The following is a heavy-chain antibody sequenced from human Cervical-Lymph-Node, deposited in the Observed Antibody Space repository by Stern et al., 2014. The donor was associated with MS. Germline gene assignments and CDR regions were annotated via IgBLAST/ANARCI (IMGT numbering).Heavy chain of an antibody. Sequence: QVQLVQSGAEVEKPAASVTVSCRTSGYTFIDYYIHSARQAPGPWLEWMGIINLSGGATTYAQKFQGRVTMARDTSTNTAYMQLGSLTSEDTAVFFCAREGADNDAFDVWGQGTMVTVSS. J-gene: IGHJ3*01. CDR2: INLSGGAT. CDR1: GYTFIDYY. D-gene: IGHD1-26*01. V-gene: IGHV1-46*03. CDR3: AREGADNDAFDV.